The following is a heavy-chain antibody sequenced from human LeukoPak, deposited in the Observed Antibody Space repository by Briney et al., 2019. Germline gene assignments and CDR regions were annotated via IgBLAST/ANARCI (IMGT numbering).Heavy chain of an antibody. J-gene: IGHJ4*02. CDR1: GLTFNNAW. V-gene: IGHV3-15*07. CDR3: TGWKNY. Sequence: PGGSLRLSCAASGLTFNNAWMNWVRQAPGKGLEWVGRIKSKTDGETTDYAAFVRGRFTISRDDSKNTLYLQMNSLKAEDTAVYYCTGWKNYWGQGTLATVSS. CDR2: IKSKTDGETT. D-gene: IGHD1-1*01.